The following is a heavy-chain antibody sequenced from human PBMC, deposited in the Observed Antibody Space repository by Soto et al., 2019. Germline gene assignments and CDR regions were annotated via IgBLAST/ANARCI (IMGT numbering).Heavy chain of an antibody. V-gene: IGHV3-48*03. CDR2: ISSSGATI. Sequence: GGSLRLSXAASGFTFSSYEMNWVRQAPGKGLEWASYISSSGATIYYADSVKGRFTVSRDNAKNSLYLQMNSLRAEDTAVYYCARDVLGASNYNHWGQGTLVTVSS. D-gene: IGHD4-4*01. CDR3: ARDVLGASNYNH. J-gene: IGHJ5*02. CDR1: GFTFSSYE.